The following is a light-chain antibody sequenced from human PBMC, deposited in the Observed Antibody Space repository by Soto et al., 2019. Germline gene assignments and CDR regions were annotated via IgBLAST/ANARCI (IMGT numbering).Light chain of an antibody. Sequence: EIVLTQSPGILSLSPWERASLSCGASQSISSSFLAWYQQKPGQAPRLLIYGASSRATGIPDRFSGTGSETDFTLTISRLEPEDFAVYYCQQYGSFFGQGTRLEIK. CDR3: QQYGSF. CDR2: GAS. J-gene: IGKJ5*01. CDR1: QSISSSF. V-gene: IGKV3-20*01.